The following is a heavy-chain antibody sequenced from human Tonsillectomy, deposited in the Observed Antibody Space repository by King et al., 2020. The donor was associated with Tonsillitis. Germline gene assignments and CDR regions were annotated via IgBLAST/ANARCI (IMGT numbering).Heavy chain of an antibody. J-gene: IGHJ3*01. D-gene: IGHD4-17*01. V-gene: IGHV5-10-1*03. CDR1: GYNFANYW. Sequence: VQLVESGAEVKKPGESLKISCKGSGYNFANYWINWVRQMPGRGLEWMGRIDPADSHTSYSPSFQGHVTFSADKAISTAFLQWTSLKTSDTAMYYCAYYGASDAFDFWGQGTMVIVSS. CDR2: IDPADSHT. CDR3: AYYGASDAFDF.